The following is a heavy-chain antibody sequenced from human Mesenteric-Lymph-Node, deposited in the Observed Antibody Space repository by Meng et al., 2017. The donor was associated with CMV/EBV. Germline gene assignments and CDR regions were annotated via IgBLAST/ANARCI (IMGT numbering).Heavy chain of an antibody. CDR3: AKDQGRYDRNFDY. D-gene: IGHD3-16*01. Sequence: GGSLRLSCEVSGFTFRSYGMHWVRQAPGKGLEWVAFIRYDGSKKYHADSVKGRFTISRDNSKNTLYLQMNSLRGEDTAVYYCAKDQGRYDRNFDYWGQGTLVTVSS. V-gene: IGHV3-30*02. CDR2: IRYDGSKK. CDR1: GFTFRSYG. J-gene: IGHJ4*02.